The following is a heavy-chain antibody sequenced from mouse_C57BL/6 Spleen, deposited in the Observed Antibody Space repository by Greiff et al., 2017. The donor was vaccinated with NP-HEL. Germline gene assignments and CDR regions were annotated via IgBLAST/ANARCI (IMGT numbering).Heavy chain of an antibody. CDR2: IYPGSGNS. D-gene: IGHD1-1*01. Sequence: LQESGPELVKPGASVKISCKASGYSFTSYHIHWVKQRPGQGLEWIGWIYPGSGNSKNNEKFKGKATLTADTSSSTAYMQLSSLTSEDDAVYYCARGPSCYGSSHWYFGVWGTGATVTVSS. CDR3: ARGPSCYGSSHWYFGV. J-gene: IGHJ1*03. V-gene: IGHV1-66*01. CDR1: GYSFTSYH.